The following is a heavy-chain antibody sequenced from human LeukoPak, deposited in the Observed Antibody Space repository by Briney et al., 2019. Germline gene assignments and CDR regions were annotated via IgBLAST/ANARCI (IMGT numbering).Heavy chain of an antibody. Sequence: ASVKVSRKASGGTFSSYAISWVRQAPGQGLEWMGWISAYNGNTNYAQKLQGRVTMTTDTSTSTAYMELRSLRSDDTAVYYCARVSEQRSQNSSSWYLPSSYYYYYYMDVWGKGTTVTISS. V-gene: IGHV1-18*01. D-gene: IGHD6-13*01. J-gene: IGHJ6*03. CDR2: ISAYNGNT. CDR1: GGTFSSYA. CDR3: ARVSEQRSQNSSSWYLPSSYYYYYYMDV.